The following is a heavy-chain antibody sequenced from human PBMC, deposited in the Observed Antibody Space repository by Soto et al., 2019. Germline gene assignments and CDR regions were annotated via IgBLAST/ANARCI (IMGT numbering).Heavy chain of an antibody. J-gene: IGHJ6*02. Sequence: QAQFVQSGAEVKKPGASVKVSCKASGYTFATYAIHWVRQAPGQRLEWMGCINAGNGNTKSSQEFQGRVTITRDRSASTTYMELRSLTSEDTAVYYCARDLLWTGGYYYYYGMDVWGQGTTVTVSS. CDR1: GYTFATYA. CDR2: INAGNGNT. V-gene: IGHV1-3*01. D-gene: IGHD3-3*01. CDR3: ARDLLWTGGYYYYYGMDV.